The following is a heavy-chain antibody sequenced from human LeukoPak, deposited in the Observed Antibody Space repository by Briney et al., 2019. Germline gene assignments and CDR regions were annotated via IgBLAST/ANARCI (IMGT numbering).Heavy chain of an antibody. CDR3: AKYAFQGVIKRSLFDY. Sequence: GGSLRLSCAASGFTFSSYAMSWVRQAPGKGLEWVSATSGSGGSTYYAGSVKGRFTISRDNSKNTLYLQMNSLRAEDTAVYYCAKYAFQGVIKRSLFDYWGQGTLVTVSS. CDR2: TSGSGGST. CDR1: GFTFSSYA. D-gene: IGHD3-10*01. J-gene: IGHJ4*02. V-gene: IGHV3-23*01.